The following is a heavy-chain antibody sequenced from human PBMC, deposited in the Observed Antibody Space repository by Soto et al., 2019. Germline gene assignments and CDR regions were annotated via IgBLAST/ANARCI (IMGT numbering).Heavy chain of an antibody. CDR2: ISGSGGRS. D-gene: IGHD3-16*01. V-gene: IGHV3-23*01. Sequence: EVQLLDSGGGLVQPGGSLRLSCAASGFTFSNYAMTWVRQGPGKGLEWVSCISGSGGRSYYADSVKGRFTISRDNSKCTLYLQMNSLRAEDTAVYYCAKAYFVWSSEQPYYFDYWGQGTLVTVSS. CDR1: GFTFSNYA. J-gene: IGHJ4*02. CDR3: AKAYFVWSSEQPYYFDY.